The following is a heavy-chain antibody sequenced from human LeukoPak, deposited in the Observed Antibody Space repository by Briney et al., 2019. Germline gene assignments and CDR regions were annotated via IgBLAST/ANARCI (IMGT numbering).Heavy chain of an antibody. D-gene: IGHD3-22*01. CDR2: ITTTGTYI. J-gene: IGHJ4*02. Sequence: GGSLRLSCAASGFSFSDYNMNWVRRAPGKALEWVPSITTTGTYIFYGDSVKGRFTISRDNAKNSLYLQMNGLRAEDTAVYYCAKDLLEVYYDSSGYYDYWGQGTLVTVSS. CDR3: AKDLLEVYYDSSGYYDY. V-gene: IGHV3-21*01. CDR1: GFSFSDYN.